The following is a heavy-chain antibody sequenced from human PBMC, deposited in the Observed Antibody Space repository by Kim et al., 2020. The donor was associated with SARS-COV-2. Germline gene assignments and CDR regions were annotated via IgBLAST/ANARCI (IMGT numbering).Heavy chain of an antibody. J-gene: IGHJ2*01. Sequence: ASVKVSCKASGYTFTSYAMHWVRQAPGQRLEWMGWINAGNGNTKYSQKFQGRVTITRDTSASTAYMELSSLRSEDTAVYYCARDRGGGYYSVCYFDLWGRGTLVTVSS. D-gene: IGHD3-10*01. V-gene: IGHV1-3*01. CDR3: ARDRGGGYYSVCYFDL. CDR1: GYTFTSYA. CDR2: INAGNGNT.